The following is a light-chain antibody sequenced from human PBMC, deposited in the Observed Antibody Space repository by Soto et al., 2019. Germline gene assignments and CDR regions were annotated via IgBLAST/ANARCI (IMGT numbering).Light chain of an antibody. CDR2: SND. J-gene: IGLJ2*01. V-gene: IGLV1-44*01. Sequence: QSVLTQPPAASGTPGQRVTISCSGSSSNIGTNTVNWYQQLPGTAPKLLIYSNDLRPSGVPDRFSGSKSGTSASLAISGLQSEDEADYYCEAWDDSLYGAVLGGGTKLTVL. CDR3: EAWDDSLYGAV. CDR1: SSNIGTNT.